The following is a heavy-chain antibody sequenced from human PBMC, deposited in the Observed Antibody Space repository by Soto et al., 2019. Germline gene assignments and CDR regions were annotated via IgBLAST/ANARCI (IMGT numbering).Heavy chain of an antibody. V-gene: IGHV1-18*01. CDR2: ISAYNGNT. CDR3: AREGPAPYYYYGMDV. CDR1: GYSFTTYG. J-gene: IGHJ6*02. Sequence: QVQLVQSGGEVKKPGASVKVSCKTSGYSFTTYGISWVRQAPGQGLEWMGWISAYNGNTNYAQKLQGRVTMTTDTSTSTAYMELRSLRSDDTAVYYCAREGPAPYYYYGMDVWGQGSTVTVCS.